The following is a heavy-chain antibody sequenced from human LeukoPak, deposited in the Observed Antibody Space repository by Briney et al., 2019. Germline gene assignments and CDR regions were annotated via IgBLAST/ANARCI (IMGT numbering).Heavy chain of an antibody. V-gene: IGHV3-48*01. J-gene: IGHJ6*03. Sequence: PGGSLRLSCAASGFTFSSYSMNWVRQAPGKGLEWVSYISSSSSTIYYADSVKGRFTISRDNAKNSLYLQMNSLRAEDTAVYYCAREGGPAYYYYYMDVWGKGTTVTVSS. D-gene: IGHD3-16*01. CDR3: AREGGPAYYYYYMDV. CDR1: GFTFSSYS. CDR2: ISSSSSTI.